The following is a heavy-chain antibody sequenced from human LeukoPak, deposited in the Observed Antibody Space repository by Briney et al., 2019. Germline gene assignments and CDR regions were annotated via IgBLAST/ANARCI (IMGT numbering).Heavy chain of an antibody. V-gene: IGHV4-59*01. CDR2: MDDRGDS. J-gene: IGHJ6*02. Sequence: PSETLSLTCTASGDSMRSYYWSWIRQAPGKGLEWLGHMDDRGDSNYNPSLKGRGSISVDTFKNQFSLKLRSVTAADTAVYYCARDSRYDSGWFDDGMDVWGPGTTVTVSS. D-gene: IGHD6-13*01. CDR3: ARDSRYDSGWFDDGMDV. CDR1: GDSMRSYY.